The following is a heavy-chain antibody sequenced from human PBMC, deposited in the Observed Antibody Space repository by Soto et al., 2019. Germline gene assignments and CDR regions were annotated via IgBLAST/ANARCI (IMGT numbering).Heavy chain of an antibody. D-gene: IGHD3-3*01. Sequence: QVQLQESGPGLMKPSQTLSLTCTVSGGSISSGGYYWSWIRQHPGKGLEGIGYIYYSGSTYYNPSLKSRVTISVDTSKNQFSLKLSSVTAADTAVYYCARGGVYDFWSGSVDYWGQGTLVTVSS. V-gene: IGHV4-31*03. CDR3: ARGGVYDFWSGSVDY. CDR2: IYYSGST. J-gene: IGHJ4*02. CDR1: GGSISSGGYY.